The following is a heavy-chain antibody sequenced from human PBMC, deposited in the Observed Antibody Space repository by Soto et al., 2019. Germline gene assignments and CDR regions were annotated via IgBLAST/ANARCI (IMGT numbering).Heavy chain of an antibody. CDR2: IFYTGST. Sequence: SETLSLTCTVSDGSISSYGWGWIRQPPGKGLEWIGYIFYTGSTNYNPSLKSRVTISVDTSKNQFSPKLSSVTAADTAVYYCARHYPIGNNWNYFDYWGQGTLVTVSS. CDR1: DGSISSYG. J-gene: IGHJ4*02. CDR3: ARHYPIGNNWNYFDY. D-gene: IGHD1-1*01. V-gene: IGHV4-59*08.